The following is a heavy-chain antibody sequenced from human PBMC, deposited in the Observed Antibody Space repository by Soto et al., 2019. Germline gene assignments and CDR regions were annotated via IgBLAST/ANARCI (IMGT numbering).Heavy chain of an antibody. D-gene: IGHD2-2*01. V-gene: IGHV4-31*03. CDR1: GGSISSGGYY. CDR3: ATAKDIVVVPAANKDPRVHHWFDP. CDR2: IYYSGST. Sequence: KSSETLSLTCTVSGGSISSGGYYWSWIRQHPGKGLEWIGYIYYSGSTYYNPSLKSRVTISVDTSKNQFSLKLSSVTAADTAVYYCATAKDIVVVPAANKDPRVHHWFDPWGQGTLVTVSS. J-gene: IGHJ5*02.